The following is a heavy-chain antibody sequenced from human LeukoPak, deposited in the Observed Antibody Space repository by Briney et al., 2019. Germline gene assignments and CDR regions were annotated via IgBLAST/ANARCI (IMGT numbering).Heavy chain of an antibody. V-gene: IGHV1-2*02. CDR3: ARDPSIEYCSGGSCYGLADY. Sequence: ASVKVSCKASGYTFTGYYMHWVRQAPGQGLEWMGWINPNSGGTNYAQKFQGRVTMTRDTSISTAYMELSRLRSDDTAVYYCARDPSIEYCSGGSCYGLADYWGQGPLVTVSS. J-gene: IGHJ4*02. D-gene: IGHD2-15*01. CDR1: GYTFTGYY. CDR2: INPNSGGT.